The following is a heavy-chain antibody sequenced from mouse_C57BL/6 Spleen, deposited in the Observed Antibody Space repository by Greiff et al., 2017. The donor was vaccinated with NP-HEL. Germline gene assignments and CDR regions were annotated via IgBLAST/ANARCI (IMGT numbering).Heavy chain of an antibody. Sequence: VQLKESGPGLVQPSQSLSITCTVSGFSLTSYGVHWVRQSPGKGLEWLGVLWSGGSTDYNAAFISRLSISKDNSKSQVFFKMNSLQADDTAIYYCAREGYYGNYNYAMDYWGQGTSVTVSS. V-gene: IGHV2-2*01. J-gene: IGHJ4*01. CDR1: GFSLTSYG. CDR3: AREGYYGNYNYAMDY. D-gene: IGHD2-1*01. CDR2: LWSGGST.